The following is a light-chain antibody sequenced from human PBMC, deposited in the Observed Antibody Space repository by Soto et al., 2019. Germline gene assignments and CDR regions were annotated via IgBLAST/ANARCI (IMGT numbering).Light chain of an antibody. CDR3: QQYNHWPRT. Sequence: EIVMTQSPATLSVSPGARATLSCRASESISSNLAWYQQKPGQAPRLLMFGASTRATGIPARFSGSGSGTEFTLTISSLQSEDFAFYYCQQYNHWPRTFGLGTKVEIK. CDR2: GAS. J-gene: IGKJ1*01. CDR1: ESISSN. V-gene: IGKV3-15*01.